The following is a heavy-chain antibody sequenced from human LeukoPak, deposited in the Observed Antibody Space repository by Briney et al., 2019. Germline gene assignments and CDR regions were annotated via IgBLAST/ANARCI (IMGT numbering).Heavy chain of an antibody. CDR2: ISHDGIIK. Sequence: GASLRLSCEASGFSFTNFGLHWVRLAPGKGLEWVAVISHDGIIKNNADSVKGRFTISRENSKNPLYLQMNSLRGEDTGLYYCAKGARVYYNGSGSYRDWFDSWGQGTLVTVSS. CDR3: AKGARVYYNGSGSYRDWFDS. CDR1: GFSFTNFG. V-gene: IGHV3-33*05. D-gene: IGHD3-10*01. J-gene: IGHJ5*01.